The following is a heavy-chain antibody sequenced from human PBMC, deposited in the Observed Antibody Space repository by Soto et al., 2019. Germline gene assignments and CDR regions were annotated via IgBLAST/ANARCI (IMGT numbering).Heavy chain of an antibody. CDR2: MNPNSGNT. CDR1: GYTFTGYD. CDR3: ARTGWRKNYYGSGSYYNYYYGMDV. Sequence: ASVKVSCKASGYTFTGYDINWVRQATGQGLEWMGWMNPNSGNTGYAQKFQGRVTMTRNTSISTAYMELSSLRSEDTAVYYCARTGWRKNYYGSGSYYNYYYGMDVWGRGTTVTVSS. D-gene: IGHD3-10*01. J-gene: IGHJ6*02. V-gene: IGHV1-8*01.